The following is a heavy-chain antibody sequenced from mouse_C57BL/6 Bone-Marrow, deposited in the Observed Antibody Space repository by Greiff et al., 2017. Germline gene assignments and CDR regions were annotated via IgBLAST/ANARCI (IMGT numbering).Heavy chain of an antibody. Sequence: QVQLKQSGPELVKPGASVKISCKASGYAFSSSWMNWVKQRPGKGLGWIGRIYPGDGDTNYNGKFKGKATLTADKASSTAYMQLSSLTSEDSAVYFCARGPSWGQGTTLTVSS. CDR1: GYAFSSSW. V-gene: IGHV1-82*01. J-gene: IGHJ2*01. CDR2: IYPGDGDT. CDR3: ARGPS.